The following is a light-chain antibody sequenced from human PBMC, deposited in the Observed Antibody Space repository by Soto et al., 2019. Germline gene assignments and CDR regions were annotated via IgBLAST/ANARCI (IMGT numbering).Light chain of an antibody. V-gene: IGKV3-20*01. CDR2: GAS. CDR3: QQYDSSGT. J-gene: IGKJ1*01. Sequence: EIVLTQSPGTLSLSPGERATLSCRASQSVSNNYLAWYQQKPGQAPGLLIYGASNRATGIPDRFSGSGSGTDLTLTISRLEPEDFAVYYCQQYDSSGTFGQGTKVDIK. CDR1: QSVSNNY.